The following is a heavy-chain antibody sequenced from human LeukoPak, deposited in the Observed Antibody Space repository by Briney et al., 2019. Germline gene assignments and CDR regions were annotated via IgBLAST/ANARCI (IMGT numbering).Heavy chain of an antibody. J-gene: IGHJ3*02. CDR3: ARDRTDAFDI. Sequence: PGGSLRLSCAASGFAVSSNYMSWVRQAPGKGLEWVSVIYSGGSTYYADSVKGRFTISRDNPKNTLYLQMNSLRAEDTAVYYCARDRTDAFDIWGQGTMVTVSS. V-gene: IGHV3-66*02. CDR1: GFAVSSNY. CDR2: IYSGGST.